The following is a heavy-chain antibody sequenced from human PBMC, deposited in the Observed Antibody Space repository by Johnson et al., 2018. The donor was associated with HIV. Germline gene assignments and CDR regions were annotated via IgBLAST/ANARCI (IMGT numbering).Heavy chain of an antibody. V-gene: IGHV3-30*03. CDR3: VRSNGRLAAFDI. D-gene: IGHD3-9*01. Sequence: QVQLVESGGGVVQPGGSLRLSCAASGFTFTNYGMHWVRQAPGKGLEWVAVISYDGSNKYYADSVKGRFTISRDNSKNTLYLQMSSLRVEDTAVYYGVRSNGRLAAFDIWGQGTMVTVSS. J-gene: IGHJ3*02. CDR1: GFTFTNYG. CDR2: ISYDGSNK.